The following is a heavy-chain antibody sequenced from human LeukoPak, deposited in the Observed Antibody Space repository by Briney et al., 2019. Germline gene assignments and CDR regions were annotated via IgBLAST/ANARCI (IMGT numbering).Heavy chain of an antibody. V-gene: IGHV3-30*18. D-gene: IGHD3-16*02. J-gene: IGHJ4*02. CDR2: ISYDGSNK. CDR1: GFTFSSYG. Sequence: GGSLRLSCAASGFTFSSYGMHWVRQAPGKGLEGVAVISYDGSNKYYADSVKGRFAISRDNSKNTLYLQMNSLRAEDTAVYYCAKDRGYFMITFGGVIVEYYFDYWGQGTLVTVSS. CDR3: AKDRGYFMITFGGVIVEYYFDY.